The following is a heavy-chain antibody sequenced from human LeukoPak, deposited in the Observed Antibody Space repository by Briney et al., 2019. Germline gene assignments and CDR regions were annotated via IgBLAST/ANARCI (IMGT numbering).Heavy chain of an antibody. CDR1: GDSISIGSYY. CDR2: MNTTGST. Sequence: SETLSLTCTVSGDSISIGSYYWSWLRQPAGKGLEWIGHMNTTGSTKYNPSLKSRVTISVDTSKNQFSLKLSSVTAADTAVYYCARGPGVFDYWGQGTLVTVSS. CDR3: ARGPGVFDY. D-gene: IGHD3-10*01. J-gene: IGHJ4*02. V-gene: IGHV4-61*09.